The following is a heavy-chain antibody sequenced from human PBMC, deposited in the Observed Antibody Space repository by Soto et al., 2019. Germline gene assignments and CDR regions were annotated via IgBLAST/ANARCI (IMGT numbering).Heavy chain of an antibody. Sequence: QVQLVQSGAEVKKPGASVKVSCKASGYTFTSYGISWVRQASGQGLEWMGWISAYNGNTKYAQKLQGRVTMTTDTSTSTADMKLRSLRSDATAVYYCASHDAYKWNDGGWFDPWGQGTLVTVSS. D-gene: IGHD1-1*01. V-gene: IGHV1-18*01. CDR2: ISAYNGNT. J-gene: IGHJ5*02. CDR3: ASHDAYKWNDGGWFDP. CDR1: GYTFTSYG.